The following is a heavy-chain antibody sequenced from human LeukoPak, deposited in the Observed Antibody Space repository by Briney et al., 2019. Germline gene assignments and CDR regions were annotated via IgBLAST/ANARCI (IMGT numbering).Heavy chain of an antibody. D-gene: IGHD3-9*01. CDR3: ARAVYDILTGYSQGGFDY. V-gene: IGHV1-2*02. Sequence: ASVKVSCKASGYTFTGYYMHWVRQAPGQGLEWMGWINPNSGGTNYAQKFQGRVTMTRDTSISTAYMELSRLRSDDTAVYYCARAVYDILTGYSQGGFDYWGQGTLVTVSS. CDR2: INPNSGGT. J-gene: IGHJ4*02. CDR1: GYTFTGYY.